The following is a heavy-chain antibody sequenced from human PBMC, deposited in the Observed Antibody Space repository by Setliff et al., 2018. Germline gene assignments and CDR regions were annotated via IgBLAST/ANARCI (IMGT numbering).Heavy chain of an antibody. V-gene: IGHV7-4-1*01. CDR3: ARDLPTEYETIRDTFDV. D-gene: IGHD2-21*01. J-gene: IGHJ3*01. Sequence: ASVRVSCKVSGYTISSYPLNWVRQAPGQGLEWMGWINTKTATPSYAQGFTGRFVFSLDTSASTAHLQIDSLTSEDTAVYYCARDLPTEYETIRDTFDVWGQGTKVTVSS. CDR1: GYTISSYP. CDR2: INTKTATP.